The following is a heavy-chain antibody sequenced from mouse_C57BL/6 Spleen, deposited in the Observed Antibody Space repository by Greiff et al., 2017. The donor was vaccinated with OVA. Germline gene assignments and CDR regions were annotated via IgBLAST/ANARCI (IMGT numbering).Heavy chain of an antibody. CDR2: INPNNGGT. D-gene: IGHD1-1*01. Sequence: EVQLQQSGPELVKPGASVKIPCKASGYTFTDYNMDWVKQSRGKSLEWIGDINPNNGGTIYNQKFKGKATLTVYKSSSTAYMELRSLTSEDTAVYYCARSITTVVAPYFDVWGTGTTVTVSS. V-gene: IGHV1-18*01. CDR1: GYTFTDYN. J-gene: IGHJ1*03. CDR3: ARSITTVVAPYFDV.